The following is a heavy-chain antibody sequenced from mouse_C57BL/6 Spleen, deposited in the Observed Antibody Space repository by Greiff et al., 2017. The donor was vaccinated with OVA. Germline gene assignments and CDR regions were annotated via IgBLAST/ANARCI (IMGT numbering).Heavy chain of an antibody. V-gene: IGHV1-15*01. Sequence: QVQLKQSGAELVRPGASVTLSCKASGYTFTDYEMHWVKQTPVHGLEWIGAIDPETGGTAYNQKFKGKAILTADKSSSTAYMELRSLTSEDSAVYYCTRPLYGYAYYAMDYWGQGTSVTVSS. CDR1: GYTFTDYE. CDR2: IDPETGGT. CDR3: TRPLYGYAYYAMDY. D-gene: IGHD2-2*01. J-gene: IGHJ4*01.